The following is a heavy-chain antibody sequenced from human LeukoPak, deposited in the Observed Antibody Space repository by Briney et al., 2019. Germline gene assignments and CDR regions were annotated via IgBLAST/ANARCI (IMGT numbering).Heavy chain of an antibody. CDR1: GGSISSCSYY. Sequence: SQTLSLTCTVSGGSISSCSYYWSWIRQPAGKGLEWIGRIYTSGSTNYNPSLKSRVSISVDTSKYQFSLKLSSVTGADTAVYYCARGRGSGFYNYYYMDVWGKGTTVTVSS. D-gene: IGHD3-10*01. J-gene: IGHJ6*03. V-gene: IGHV4-61*02. CDR2: IYTSGST. CDR3: ARGRGSGFYNYYYMDV.